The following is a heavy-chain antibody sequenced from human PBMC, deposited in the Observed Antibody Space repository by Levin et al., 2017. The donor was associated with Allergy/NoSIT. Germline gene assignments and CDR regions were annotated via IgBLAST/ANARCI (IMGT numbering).Heavy chain of an antibody. Sequence: GESLKISCAASGFTFSSYSMNWVRQAPGKGLEWVSYISSSSSTIYYADSVKGRFTISRDNAKNSLYLQMNSLRDEDTAVYYCARDMVRGVFDAFDIWGQGTMVTVSS. CDR1: GFTFSSYS. J-gene: IGHJ3*02. CDR2: ISSSSSTI. D-gene: IGHD3-10*01. V-gene: IGHV3-48*02. CDR3: ARDMVRGVFDAFDI.